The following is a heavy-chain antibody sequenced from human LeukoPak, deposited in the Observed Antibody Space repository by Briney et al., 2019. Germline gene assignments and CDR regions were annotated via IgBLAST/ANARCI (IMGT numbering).Heavy chain of an antibody. J-gene: IGHJ2*01. CDR2: INPSGGST. Sequence: ASVKVSCKASGGTFSSYTISWVRQAPGQGLEWMGIINPSGGSTSYAQKFQGRVTMTRDTSTSTVYMELSSLRSEDTAVYYCARDSMPFRYFDLWGRGTLVTVSS. CDR1: GGTFSSYT. CDR3: ARDSMPFRYFDL. V-gene: IGHV1-46*01. D-gene: IGHD2/OR15-2a*01.